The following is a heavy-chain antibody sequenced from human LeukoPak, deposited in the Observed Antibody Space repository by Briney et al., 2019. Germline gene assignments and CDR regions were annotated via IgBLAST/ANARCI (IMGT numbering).Heavy chain of an antibody. D-gene: IGHD3-3*01. J-gene: IGHJ1*01. CDR1: GFTFSTYW. Sequence: GGSLRLSCAASGFTFSTYWMTWVRQAPGKGLEWVANIKQDGSEKYYEDSMKGRFTISRDNAKSSLYLQMKSLRAEDTAVYYCVRDVAYDFRNPYRYFQHWGQGTLVTVSS. V-gene: IGHV3-7*01. CDR3: VRDVAYDFRNPYRYFQH. CDR2: IKQDGSEK.